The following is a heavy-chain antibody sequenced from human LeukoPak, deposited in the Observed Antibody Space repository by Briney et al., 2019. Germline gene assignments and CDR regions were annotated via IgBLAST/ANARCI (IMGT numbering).Heavy chain of an antibody. D-gene: IGHD3-22*01. CDR3: ACELSSSGYPY. Sequence: GESLKISCKVSGYSFTSNWIGWVRQMPGKGPEWMGIIYPGDSDTRYSPSFQGQVTISADKSISTAYLQWSSLKASDTAMYYCACELSSSGYPYWGQGTLVTVSS. CDR1: GYSFTSNW. J-gene: IGHJ4*02. V-gene: IGHV5-51*01. CDR2: IYPGDSDT.